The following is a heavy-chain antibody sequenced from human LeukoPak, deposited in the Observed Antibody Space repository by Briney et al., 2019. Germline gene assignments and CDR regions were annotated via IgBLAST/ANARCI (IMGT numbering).Heavy chain of an antibody. J-gene: IGHJ4*02. V-gene: IGHV4-34*01. D-gene: IGHD6-13*01. CDR2: INHSGST. CDR1: GGPFSGYY. Sequence: SETLSLTCAVYGGPFSGYYWSWIRQPPGKGLEWIGEINHSGSTNYNPSLKSRVTISVDTSKNQFSLKLSSVTAADTAVYYCARHHRGYSSSWYLNYWGQGTLVTVSS. CDR3: ARHHRGYSSSWYLNY.